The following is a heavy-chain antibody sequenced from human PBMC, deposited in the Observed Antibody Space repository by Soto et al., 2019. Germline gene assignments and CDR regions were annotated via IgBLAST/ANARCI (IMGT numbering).Heavy chain of an antibody. V-gene: IGHV3-33*01. CDR3: ARDLGHSTSPLDY. J-gene: IGHJ4*02. CDR2: IWYDGSNE. Sequence: GGSLRLSCAASGFTFSSYGMHWVRQAPGRGLEWVAIIWYDGSNEYYADSVKGRFTISRDNSKNTLFLQMNSLRAEDTAVYYCARDLGHSTSPLDYWGQGTLVTVSS. CDR1: GFTFSSYG. D-gene: IGHD6-6*01.